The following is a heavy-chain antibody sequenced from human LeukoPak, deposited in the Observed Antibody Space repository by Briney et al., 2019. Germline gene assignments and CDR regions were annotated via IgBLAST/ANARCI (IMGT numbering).Heavy chain of an antibody. CDR2: IYPDDSES. Sequence: GESLKVSCEASGYSFTNYWIGWGRQMPGKGLGWMGLIYPDDSESKYSPSFQGQVTISADKSISTAYLQWSSLKASDTAMYYCARSRDSSGYYYLMWGQGTLVTVSS. J-gene: IGHJ4*02. CDR1: GYSFTNYW. D-gene: IGHD3-22*01. CDR3: ARSRDSSGYYYLM. V-gene: IGHV5-51*03.